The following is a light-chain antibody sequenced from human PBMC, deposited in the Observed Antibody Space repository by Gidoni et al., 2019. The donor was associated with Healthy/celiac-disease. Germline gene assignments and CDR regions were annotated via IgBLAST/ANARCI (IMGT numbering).Light chain of an antibody. CDR3: QSYDSSLSAWV. CDR2: GNS. CDR1: SSNIGSGYD. V-gene: IGLV1-40*01. J-gene: IGLJ3*02. Sequence: QSVLTPPPSVSGAPGQRVTISCTGSSSNIGSGYDVHWYHQLPGTAPKLLIYGNSNRPSGVPDRFSGSKSGTSASLAITGLQAEDEADYYCQSYDSSLSAWVFGGGTKLTVL.